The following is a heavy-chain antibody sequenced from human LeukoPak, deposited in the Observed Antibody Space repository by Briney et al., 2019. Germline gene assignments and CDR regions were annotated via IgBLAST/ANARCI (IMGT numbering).Heavy chain of an antibody. V-gene: IGHV1-46*01. Sequence: ASVKVSCKASGYXFSSYYIDWVRQAPGQGLERMGIINPAGGSTRYEQKFQGRVTMTRDTSTSTVYMELSSLRSEDTAVYYCARVTNYYFDYWGQGTLVTVSS. CDR1: GYXFSSYY. CDR2: INPAGGST. CDR3: ARVTNYYFDY. J-gene: IGHJ4*02. D-gene: IGHD1-1*01.